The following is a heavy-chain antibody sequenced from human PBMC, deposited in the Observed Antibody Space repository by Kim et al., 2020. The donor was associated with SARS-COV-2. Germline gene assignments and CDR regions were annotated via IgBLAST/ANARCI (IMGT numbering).Heavy chain of an antibody. CDR1: GFTLRSYW. Sequence: GGSLRLSCAASGFTLRSYWINWVRQAPGKGLVWVSRICCDGISTHYADSVKGRFTVSRDNDDNTVYLQMNSLRADDTAVYYCARGMFKTGFDVWGQGTTGTVPS. CDR2: ICCDGIST. V-gene: IGHV3-74*01. J-gene: IGHJ6*02. CDR3: ARGMFKTGFDV. D-gene: IGHD3-10*02.